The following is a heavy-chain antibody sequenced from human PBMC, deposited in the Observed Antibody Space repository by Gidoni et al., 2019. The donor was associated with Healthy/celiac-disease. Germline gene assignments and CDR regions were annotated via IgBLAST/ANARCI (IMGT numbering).Heavy chain of an antibody. CDR2: INPIFGTA. Sequence: QVHLVQSGAEVKKPASSLKVSCKASGGTFSSYAISWVRQAPGQGLEWMGGINPIFGTANYEQKFQSRVTITADESTSTDYMELSSLRSEDTAVYYCAGGDGYENRDGVFDYWGQGTLVTVSS. CDR3: AGGDGYENRDGVFDY. J-gene: IGHJ4*02. CDR1: GGTFSSYA. V-gene: IGHV1-69*01. D-gene: IGHD5-12*01.